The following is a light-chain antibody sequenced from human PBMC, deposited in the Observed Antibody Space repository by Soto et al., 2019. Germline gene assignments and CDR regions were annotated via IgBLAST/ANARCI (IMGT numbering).Light chain of an antibody. Sequence: QSALTQPASVSGSPGQSITISCTGTSSDVGGYNYVSWYQQHPGKAPKLMIYDVSNRPSGVSNRFSGSKSGNTASLTISGLKAEDEADYYCSSNTSSSTYVFGTGTKLTVL. J-gene: IGLJ1*01. CDR2: DVS. V-gene: IGLV2-14*01. CDR1: SSDVGGYNY. CDR3: SSNTSSSTYV.